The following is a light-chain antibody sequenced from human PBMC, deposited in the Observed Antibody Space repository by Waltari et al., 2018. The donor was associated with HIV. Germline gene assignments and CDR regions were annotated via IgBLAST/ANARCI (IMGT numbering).Light chain of an antibody. J-gene: IGLJ2*01. V-gene: IGLV2-14*03. CDR3: SSYTSSSALYVV. CDR2: DVS. CDR1: SSDVGGYNY. Sequence: QSVLTQPASVSGSPGQSITLSCTGTSSDVGGYNYVSWYQQHPGKAPKLVIYDVSTRPSGVSNRFSGSKSGNTASLTISGLQAEDEADYYCSSYTSSSALYVVFGGGTKLTVL.